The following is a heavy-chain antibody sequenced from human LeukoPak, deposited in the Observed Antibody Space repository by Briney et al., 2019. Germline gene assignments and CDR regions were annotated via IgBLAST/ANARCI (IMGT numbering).Heavy chain of an antibody. V-gene: IGHV3-23*01. CDR2: ISGSGGSS. CDR3: AKEERAAAGRDFEY. Sequence: PGGSLRLSCAASGFTFSSNAMSWVRQAPGMGLEWVSAISGSGGSSYYADSVKGRFTISRDNSKSTLDLQMNSLRAEDTAVYYCAKEERAAAGRDFEYWGQGTLVTVSS. CDR1: GFTFSSNA. J-gene: IGHJ4*02. D-gene: IGHD6-13*01.